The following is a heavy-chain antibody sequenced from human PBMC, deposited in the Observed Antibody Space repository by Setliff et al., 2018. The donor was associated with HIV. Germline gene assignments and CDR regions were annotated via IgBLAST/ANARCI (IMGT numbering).Heavy chain of an antibody. D-gene: IGHD3-22*01. CDR2: ITAGGTT. J-gene: IGHJ4*02. CDR1: GFTFSSYA. CDR3: AKDRGSGYYSPSDH. V-gene: IGHV3-23*01. Sequence: GGSLRLSCAASGFTFSSYAMSWVRQAPGKGLEWVSIITAGGTTYYADSVKGRFTISRDNSKSTLYLQMNSLRAEDTAVYYCAKDRGSGYYSPSDHWGQGTLVTVSS.